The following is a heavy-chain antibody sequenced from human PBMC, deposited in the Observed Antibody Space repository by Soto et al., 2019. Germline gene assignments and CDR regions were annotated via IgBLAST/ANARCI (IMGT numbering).Heavy chain of an antibody. Sequence: QVHLVQSGAEVKKPGASVKVSCKCSGYTFTSYGITWVRQAPGQGLEWMGWLRSHNGNTDYAQKLQGRVTVTRDTSTSTAYMELRSLRSDDTAVYYCARGRYGDYWGQGALVTVSS. CDR1: GYTFTSYG. V-gene: IGHV1-18*01. CDR2: LRSHNGNT. CDR3: ARGRYGDY. D-gene: IGHD1-1*01. J-gene: IGHJ4*02.